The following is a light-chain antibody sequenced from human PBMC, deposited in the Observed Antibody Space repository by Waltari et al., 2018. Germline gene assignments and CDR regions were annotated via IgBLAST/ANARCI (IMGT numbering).Light chain of an antibody. J-gene: IGKJ1*01. V-gene: IGKV3-15*01. Sequence: EIVLTQSPAPLSVSPGQRATLSCRPSHSVSNNLAWYQQKPGQAPRLLMYGASTRATGIPARFSGSGSGTEFTLTISSLQSEDFAIYYCQQYSDWPRTFGQGTKAEIK. CDR1: HSVSNN. CDR3: QQYSDWPRT. CDR2: GAS.